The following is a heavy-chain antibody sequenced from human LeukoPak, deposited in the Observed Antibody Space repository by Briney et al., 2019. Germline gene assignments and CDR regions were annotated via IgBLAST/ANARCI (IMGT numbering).Heavy chain of an antibody. D-gene: IGHD5-12*01. V-gene: IGHV4-39*01. CDR2: IYYSGST. J-gene: IGHJ3*02. Sequence: SETLSLTCTVSGGSISSSSYYWGWIRQPPGKGLEWIGSIYYSGSTYYNPSLKSRVTISVGTSKNQFSLKLSSVTAADTAVYYCASRDIVHFSPASAFDIWGQGTMVTVSS. CDR3: ASRDIVHFSPASAFDI. CDR1: GGSISSSSYY.